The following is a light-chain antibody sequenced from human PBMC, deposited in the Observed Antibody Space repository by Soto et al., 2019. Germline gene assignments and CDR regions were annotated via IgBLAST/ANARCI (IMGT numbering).Light chain of an antibody. V-gene: IGKV1-27*01. Sequence: IQMTQSPSSLSASVGDRVTITCRASQGIRTYLAWYQQKPGKVPKLLIFSASTLQSGVPPRFSGSGSGTDFTLTISSLQPEDVATYYCQQSYSTPLTFGGGTKVDIK. CDR2: SAS. CDR1: QGIRTY. CDR3: QQSYSTPLT. J-gene: IGKJ4*01.